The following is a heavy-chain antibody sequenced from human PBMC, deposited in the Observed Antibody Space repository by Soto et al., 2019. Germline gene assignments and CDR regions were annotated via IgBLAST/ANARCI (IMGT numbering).Heavy chain of an antibody. D-gene: IGHD3-22*01. CDR2: IYHSGST. V-gene: IGHV4-4*02. CDR1: GGSISSSNW. Sequence: QVQLQESGPGLVKPSGTLSLTCAVSGGSISSSNWWSWVRQPPGKGLEWIGEIYHSGSTNYNPSLKSRVTISVXXAXNXXYLKLSSVTAADTAVYYCAREWDYDSSGYRAAFDIWGQGTMVTVSS. J-gene: IGHJ3*02. CDR3: AREWDYDSSGYRAAFDI.